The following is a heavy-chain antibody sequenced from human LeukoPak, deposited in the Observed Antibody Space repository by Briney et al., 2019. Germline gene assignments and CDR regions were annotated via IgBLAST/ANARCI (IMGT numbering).Heavy chain of an antibody. Sequence: GGSLRLSCAASGFTFSIYYMSWVRQAPGKGLEWLSCMSGSGSTIYYADSVKGRFTISRDNAKNSLYLQMNSLRAEDTSVYYCARDWGKATIKGADYWGKGTLVTVSS. J-gene: IGHJ4*02. CDR3: ARDWGKATIKGADY. V-gene: IGHV3-11*01. CDR1: GFTFSIYY. D-gene: IGHD5-24*01. CDR2: MSGSGSTI.